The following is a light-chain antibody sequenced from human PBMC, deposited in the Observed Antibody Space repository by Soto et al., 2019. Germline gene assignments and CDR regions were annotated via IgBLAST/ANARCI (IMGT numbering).Light chain of an antibody. CDR2: DAS. J-gene: IGKJ1*01. Sequence: EIVMTQSPGTLSLSPGERATLSCRASQSVSSYLAWYQQKPGQAPRLLISDASDRATGIPDRFSGSGSGTDFTLTISRLVPEDFAVYYCQQCGDSPVTFGQGTKV. CDR1: QSVSSY. CDR3: QQCGDSPVT. V-gene: IGKV3-20*01.